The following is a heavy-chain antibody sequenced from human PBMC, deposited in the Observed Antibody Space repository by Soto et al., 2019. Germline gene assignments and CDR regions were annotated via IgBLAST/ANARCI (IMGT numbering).Heavy chain of an antibody. D-gene: IGHD3-10*01. CDR2: IYYSGST. CDR3: ARAQGSGFLVS. CDR1: GGSISSGDYY. Sequence: QVQLQESGPGLVKPSQTLSLTCTVSGGSISSGDYYWSWIRQHPGKGLEWIWYIYYSGSTYYNPSLKSRVTISEDTSKNQFSLKLSSVTAADTAVYYCARAQGSGFLVSWGQGTLVTVSS. J-gene: IGHJ4*02. V-gene: IGHV4-30-4*01.